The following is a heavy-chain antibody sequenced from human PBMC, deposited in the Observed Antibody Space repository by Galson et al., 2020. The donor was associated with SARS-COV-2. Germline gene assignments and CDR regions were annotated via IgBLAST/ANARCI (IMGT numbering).Heavy chain of an antibody. CDR2: IYYSGST. Sequence: SETLSLTCTVSGGSISSSSYYWGWIRQPPGKGLEWIGSIYYSGSTYYNPSLKSRVTISVDTSKNQFSLKLSSVTAADTAVYYCAREGTGGYDFINWFDPWGQGTLVTVSS. CDR3: AREGTGGYDFINWFDP. CDR1: GGSISSSSYY. V-gene: IGHV4-39*07. J-gene: IGHJ5*02. D-gene: IGHD5-12*01.